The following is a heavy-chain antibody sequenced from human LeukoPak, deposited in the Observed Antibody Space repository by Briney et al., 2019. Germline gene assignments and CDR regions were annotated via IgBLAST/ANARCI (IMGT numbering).Heavy chain of an antibody. Sequence: GGTLRLSCAASGNYWMHWVRQAPGKGLVWVSHINSDGSWTTYVDSVKGRFTISKDNAKNMVYLQMNNLRAEDTAVYYCVSFYETYWGRGTLVTVSS. CDR1: GNYW. CDR2: INSDGSWT. J-gene: IGHJ4*02. D-gene: IGHD2-2*01. V-gene: IGHV3-74*01. CDR3: VSFYETY.